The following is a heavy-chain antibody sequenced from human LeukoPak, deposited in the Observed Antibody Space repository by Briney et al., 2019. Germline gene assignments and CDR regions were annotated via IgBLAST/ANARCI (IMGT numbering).Heavy chain of an antibody. CDR1: GYTFTNYG. CDR3: ARDLVRGRRKWENNGMDV. CDR2: IIAYNGNT. Sequence: ASVKVSCKASGYTFTNYGISWVRQAPGQGLEWMGYIIAYNGNTNYAQNFQGRVTMTTDTSTSTAYMELRSLRSDDTAVYYCARDLVRGRRKWENNGMDVWGQGTGVTVSS. V-gene: IGHV1-18*01. D-gene: IGHD1-26*01. J-gene: IGHJ6*02.